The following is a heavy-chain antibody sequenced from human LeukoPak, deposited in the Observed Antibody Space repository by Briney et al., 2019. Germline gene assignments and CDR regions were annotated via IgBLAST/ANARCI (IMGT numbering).Heavy chain of an antibody. Sequence: PSETLSLTCTVSGGSIRSYYWGWIRQPPGKGLEWIGYFYYGGNTNYNPSLKSRVTISVDTSKNQFSVKLNSVTAADTAVYYCARGSGSYGFWGQGTLVTVSS. V-gene: IGHV4-59*01. CDR2: FYYGGNT. J-gene: IGHJ4*02. CDR1: GGSIRSYY. D-gene: IGHD1-26*01. CDR3: ARGSGSYGF.